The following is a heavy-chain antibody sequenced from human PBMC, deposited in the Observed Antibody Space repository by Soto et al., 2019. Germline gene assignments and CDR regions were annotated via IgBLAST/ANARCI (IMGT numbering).Heavy chain of an antibody. D-gene: IGHD3-22*01. J-gene: IGHJ5*02. CDR2: IIPIFGTA. CDR1: GGTFSSYA. Sequence: SVKVSCKASGGTFSSYAISWVRQAPGQGLEWMGGIIPIFGTANYAQKFQGRVTITADESTSTAYMELSSLRSEDTAVYYCARAHSGYSHWFDPWGQGTLVTVSS. CDR3: ARAHSGYSHWFDP. V-gene: IGHV1-69*13.